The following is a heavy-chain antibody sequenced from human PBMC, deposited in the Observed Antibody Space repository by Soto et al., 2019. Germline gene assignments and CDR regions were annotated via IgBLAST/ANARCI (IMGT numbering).Heavy chain of an antibody. V-gene: IGHV4-59*08. CDR3: ARLGGYYQAFDH. J-gene: IGHJ4*02. CDR1: GGSIRSYY. CDR2: VYYSGST. D-gene: IGHD3-3*01. Sequence: AETLSLTCTVSGGSIRSYYWSWIRQPPGKGLEWIGYVYYSGSTKYNPSLKSRVTISVDSSKNQFSLKLDSVTAADTAVYYCARLGGYYQAFDHWGQGTLVTVSS.